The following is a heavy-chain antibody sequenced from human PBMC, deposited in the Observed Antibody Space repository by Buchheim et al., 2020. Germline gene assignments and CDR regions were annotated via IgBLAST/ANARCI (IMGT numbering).Heavy chain of an antibody. D-gene: IGHD6-13*01. CDR2: ISSSSSYI. CDR1: GFTFSSYS. CDR3: ATLAAAGNSYYYGMDV. V-gene: IGHV3-21*01. J-gene: IGHJ6*02. Sequence: EVQLVESGGGLVKPGGSLRLSCAASGFTFSSYSMNWARQAPGKGLEWVSSISSSSSYIYYADSVKGRFTISRDNAKNSLYLQMNSLRAEDTAVYYCATLAAAGNSYYYGMDVWGQGTT.